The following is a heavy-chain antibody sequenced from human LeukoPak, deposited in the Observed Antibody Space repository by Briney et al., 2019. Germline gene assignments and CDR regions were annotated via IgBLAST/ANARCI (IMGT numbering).Heavy chain of an antibody. J-gene: IGHJ4*02. V-gene: IGHV3-21*01. D-gene: IGHD2-2*01. CDR1: GFTFSSYS. CDR2: ISSSSSYI. CDR3: ARGTHRAAMSYFDY. Sequence: GGSLRLSCAASGFTFSSYSMNWVRQAPGKGLEWVSSISSSSSYIYYADSVKGRFTISRDNAKNSLYLQMNSLRAEDTAVYYCARGTHRAAMSYFDYWGQGTLVTVSS.